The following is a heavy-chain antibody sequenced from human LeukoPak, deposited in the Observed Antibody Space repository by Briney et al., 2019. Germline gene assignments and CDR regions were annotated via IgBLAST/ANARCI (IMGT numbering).Heavy chain of an antibody. CDR1: GFTFSSFD. CDR2: IWYDGSNK. D-gene: IGHD3-3*01. V-gene: IGHV3-33*01. J-gene: IGHJ4*02. CDR3: ARHWRGWDY. Sequence: GGSLRLSCAASGFTFSSFDMHWVRQAPGKGLERVAVIWYDGSNKYYGDSVKGRFTISRDDSKNTLYLQMNTLRADDTAVYYCARHWRGWDYWGQGTLVTVSS.